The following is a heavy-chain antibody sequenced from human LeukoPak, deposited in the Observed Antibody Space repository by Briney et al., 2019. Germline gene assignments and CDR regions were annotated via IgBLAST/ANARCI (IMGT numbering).Heavy chain of an antibody. CDR1: GYTFTSYG. J-gene: IGHJ6*03. V-gene: IGHV1-2*02. D-gene: IGHD2-8*01. Sequence: GASVKVSFKASGYTFTSYGISWVRQAPGQGLEWMGWINPNSGGTNYAQKFQGRVTMTRDTSISTAYMELSGLRSDDTAVYYCARDPPPYGYYYYYYMDVWGKGTTVTVSS. CDR2: INPNSGGT. CDR3: ARDPPPYGYYYYYYMDV.